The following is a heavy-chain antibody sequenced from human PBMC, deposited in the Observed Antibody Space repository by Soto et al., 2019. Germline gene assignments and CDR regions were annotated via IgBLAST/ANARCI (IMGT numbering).Heavy chain of an antibody. CDR1: GDPISSGGYF. J-gene: IGHJ6*02. CDR2: TYYTGTA. V-gene: IGHV4-31*03. CDR3: ARDRVRRDNKPYGMDV. D-gene: IGHD2-21*01. Sequence: QVQLQESGPGLVQPSQTLSLTCTVSGDPISSGGYFWTWIRQHPGKGLEWIGNTYYTGTAYYHPSLKSRVSISVDTSKNPCSLKLTSVTAAETAIYYCARDRVRRDNKPYGMDVWGQGTTVTVSS.